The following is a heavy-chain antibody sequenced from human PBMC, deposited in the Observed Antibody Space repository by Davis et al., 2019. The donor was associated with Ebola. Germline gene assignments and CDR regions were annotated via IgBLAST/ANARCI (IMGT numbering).Heavy chain of an antibody. J-gene: IGHJ6*03. CDR1: GGTFSGSG. CDR3: AKTARAAGRRKEETRDYKFYYMDV. Sequence: SVTVSCKASGGTFSGSGVSWVRQAPGQGLEWMGGIVPVFKTANYAQKFQGRVTITADEFPTTAYMGLSGLRSEDTAVYYCAKTARAAGRRKEETRDYKFYYMDVWGKGTTVIVS. D-gene: IGHD6-13*01. V-gene: IGHV1-69*13. CDR2: IVPVFKTA.